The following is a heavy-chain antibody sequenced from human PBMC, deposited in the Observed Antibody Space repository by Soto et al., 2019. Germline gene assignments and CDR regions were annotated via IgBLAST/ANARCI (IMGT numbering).Heavy chain of an antibody. CDR2: ISGGGIT. CDR1: GFTFRSYA. Sequence: GGSLRLSCAGSGFTFRSYAMSWVRQAPGKGLEWVSAISGGGITHYADSVKGRFTISRDNSKNTLSLEMNSLRAEDTAVYYCAAFGDYVGYFFDSWGQGTLVTVSS. D-gene: IGHD4-17*01. V-gene: IGHV3-23*01. CDR3: AAFGDYVGYFFDS. J-gene: IGHJ4*02.